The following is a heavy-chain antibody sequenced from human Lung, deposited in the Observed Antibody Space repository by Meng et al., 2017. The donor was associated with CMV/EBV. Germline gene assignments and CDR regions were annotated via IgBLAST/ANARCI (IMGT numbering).Heavy chain of an antibody. J-gene: IGHJ4*02. V-gene: IGHV1-18*01. CDR1: GYNFNSYG. CDR3: ARDVMGPTDY. D-gene: IGHD1-26*01. Sequence: ASVXVSCKASGYNFNSYGISWVRQAPGQGLEWMGWISDYNGNTNYAQKLQGRVTMTTDTYTSTAYMELRSLRSDDTAVYYCARDVMGPTDYWGQGTLVTVSS. CDR2: ISDYNGNT.